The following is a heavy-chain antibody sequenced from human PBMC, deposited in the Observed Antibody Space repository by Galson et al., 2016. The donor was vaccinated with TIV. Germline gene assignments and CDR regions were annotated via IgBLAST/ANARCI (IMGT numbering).Heavy chain of an antibody. D-gene: IGHD3-22*01. CDR2: TNPNSGGT. CDR3: ARFDYDDDRSANY. CDR1: GYTFTDYY. V-gene: IGHV1-2*02. J-gene: IGHJ4*02. Sequence: SVKVSCKASGYTFTDYYMHWGRQAPGQGHEWMGRTNPNSGGTNYVQKFQGRVTMTRDTSISTAYMELSRLRSDDSAVYYCARFDYDDDRSANYWGQGTLVTVSS.